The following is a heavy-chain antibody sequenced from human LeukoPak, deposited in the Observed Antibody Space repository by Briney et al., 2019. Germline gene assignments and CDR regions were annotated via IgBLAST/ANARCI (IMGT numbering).Heavy chain of an antibody. J-gene: IGHJ6*03. CDR2: INPNSGDT. CDR3: ARGGSYGWVYYYYYMDV. Sequence: ASVKVSCKASGYTFTGYYMHWVRQAPGQGLEWMGWINPNSGDTNYAQKFQGRVTMTRDTSISTAYMELSRLRSDDTAVYYCARGGSYGWVYYYYYMDVWGKGTTVTVSS. CDR1: GYTFTGYY. V-gene: IGHV1-2*02. D-gene: IGHD1-26*01.